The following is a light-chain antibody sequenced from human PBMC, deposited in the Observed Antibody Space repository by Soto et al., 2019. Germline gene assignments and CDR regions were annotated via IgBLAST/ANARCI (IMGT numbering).Light chain of an antibody. J-gene: IGKJ4*01. V-gene: IGKV3-11*01. CDR2: DAF. Sequence: EIVLTQSPDTLSLSLGERATLSCRASHNINTYLVWYQQKPGQAPRLLIYDAFKRATGIPDRFSGSGSGTDFTLTISSLAPEDFALYYCQQRNSWPRAFGGGTKVEIK. CDR3: QQRNSWPRA. CDR1: HNINTY.